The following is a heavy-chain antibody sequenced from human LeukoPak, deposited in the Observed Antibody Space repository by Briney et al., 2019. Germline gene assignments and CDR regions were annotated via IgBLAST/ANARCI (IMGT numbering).Heavy chain of an antibody. V-gene: IGHV4-34*01. D-gene: IGHD6-19*01. CDR1: GGSFSGYY. CDR2: INHSGST. J-gene: IGHJ3*02. CDR3: ARGGKKWLVNAFDI. Sequence: PSETLSLTCAVYGGSFSGYYWSWIRQPPGKGLEWIGEINHSGSTNYNPSLKSRVTISVDTSKNQFSLKLSSVTAADTAVYYCARGGKKWLVNAFDIWGQGTMVTVSS.